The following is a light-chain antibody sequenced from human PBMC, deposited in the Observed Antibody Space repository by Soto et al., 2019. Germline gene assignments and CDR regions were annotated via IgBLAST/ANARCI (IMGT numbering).Light chain of an antibody. V-gene: IGKV3-15*01. J-gene: IGKJ1*01. CDR2: GAS. CDR1: QSVSID. Sequence: IVITQSPPALSVSPGERATLSCRASQSVSIDLAWYQQTPGQAPRLLIHGASTRATGIPVRFSGSASGTEFTLTISSLEPEDFAFYYCQIGRTFGQGSMADIK. CDR3: QIGRT.